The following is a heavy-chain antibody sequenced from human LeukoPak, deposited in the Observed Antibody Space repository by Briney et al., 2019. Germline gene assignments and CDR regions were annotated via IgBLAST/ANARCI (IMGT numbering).Heavy chain of an antibody. V-gene: IGHV3-23*01. Sequence: GGSLRLSCAASGFRFTGYSMSWVRQAPGKGLEWVSAISGSGGSTYYADSVKGRFTISRDNSKNTLYLQMNSLRAEDTAVYYCAKDGEQWLVLDYFDYWGQGTLVTVSS. CDR2: ISGSGGST. CDR1: GFRFTGYS. J-gene: IGHJ4*02. D-gene: IGHD6-19*01. CDR3: AKDGEQWLVLDYFDY.